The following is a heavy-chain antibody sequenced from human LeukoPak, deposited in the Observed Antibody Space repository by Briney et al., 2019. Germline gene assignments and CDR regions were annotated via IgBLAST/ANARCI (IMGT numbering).Heavy chain of an antibody. Sequence: GEPLKISCKGSGYSFMTYWIGWGRQRPGKGLEWMGIIYPGDSDTRYSPSFQGQVTISADKSISTAYLQWSSLKASDTAMYYCARAVYYYDSSGYHPPFDYWGQGTLVTVSS. CDR3: ARAVYYYDSSGYHPPFDY. V-gene: IGHV5-51*01. D-gene: IGHD3-22*01. J-gene: IGHJ4*02. CDR2: IYPGDSDT. CDR1: GYSFMTYW.